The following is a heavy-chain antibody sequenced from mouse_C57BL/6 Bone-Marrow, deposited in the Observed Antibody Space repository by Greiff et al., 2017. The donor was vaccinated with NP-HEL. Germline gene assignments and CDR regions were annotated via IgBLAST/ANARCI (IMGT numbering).Heavy chain of an antibody. J-gene: IGHJ2*01. CDR1: GFTFSSYA. Sequence: EVKLMESGEGLVKPGGSLKLSCAASGFTFSSYAMSWVRQTPEKRLEWVAYISSGGDYIYYADTVKGRFTISRDNARNTLYLQMSSLKSEDTAMYYCTREDSSGYNFDYWGQGTTLTVAS. D-gene: IGHD3-2*02. CDR3: TREDSSGYNFDY. CDR2: ISSGGDYI. V-gene: IGHV5-9-1*02.